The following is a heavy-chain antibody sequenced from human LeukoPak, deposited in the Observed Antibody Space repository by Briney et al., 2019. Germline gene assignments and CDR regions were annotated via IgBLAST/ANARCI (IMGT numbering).Heavy chain of an antibody. CDR1: GFTFSDYS. CDR3: AKGRSGIDY. D-gene: IGHD3-10*01. CDR2: IGIDSGNT. V-gene: IGHV3-48*01. Sequence: GGSLRLSCAASGFTFSDYSMNWVRQAPGKGLEWISYIGIDSGNTNYADSVKGRFTISGDKAKNSLYLQMNSLRVEDTAVYYCAKGRSGIDYWGQGTLVTVSS. J-gene: IGHJ4*02.